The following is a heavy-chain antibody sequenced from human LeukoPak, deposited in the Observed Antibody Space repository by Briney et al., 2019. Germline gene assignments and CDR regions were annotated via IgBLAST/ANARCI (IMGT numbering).Heavy chain of an antibody. D-gene: IGHD1-7*01. Sequence: SETLSLTCAVYTGSFSAHYWSWIRQSPGKGLEWIGDIYHSGYTNCNPSLKTRVTMSVDTSKNQFSLKVNSVTAADTAVYYCAGTPVDRTLQLSAFDMWGQGTSVTVSS. V-gene: IGHV4-34*01. J-gene: IGHJ3*02. CDR2: IYHSGYT. CDR3: AGTPVDRTLQLSAFDM. CDR1: TGSFSAHY.